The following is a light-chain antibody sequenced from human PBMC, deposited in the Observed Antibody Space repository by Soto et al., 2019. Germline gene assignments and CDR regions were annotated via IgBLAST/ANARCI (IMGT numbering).Light chain of an antibody. CDR1: QSISSW. J-gene: IGKJ1*01. CDR3: QQYNSYPWT. Sequence: DIQMTQSPSTLSASVGDRVTITCRASQSISSWLAWYQQKPGKAPKLLIYKASSLESGVPSRFSGSGSGTEFTLTISSRQPDDFATYYYQQYNSYPWTFGQGNKVEIK. V-gene: IGKV1-5*03. CDR2: KAS.